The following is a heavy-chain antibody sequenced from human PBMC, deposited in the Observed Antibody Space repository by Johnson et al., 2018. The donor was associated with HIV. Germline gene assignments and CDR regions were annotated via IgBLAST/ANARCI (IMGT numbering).Heavy chain of an antibody. J-gene: IGHJ3*02. Sequence: QVQLVESGGGVVQPGGSLRLSCAASGFTFSSYGMHWVRQAPGKGLEWVAFIRYDGSNKYYVDSVKGRFTISRDNAKNSLYLQMNSLRAEDTAVYYCARDRRGHLSWSSDAFDIWGQGTMVTVSS. CDR1: GFTFSSYG. CDR2: IRYDGSNK. V-gene: IGHV3-30*02. D-gene: IGHD6-13*01. CDR3: ARDRRGHLSWSSDAFDI.